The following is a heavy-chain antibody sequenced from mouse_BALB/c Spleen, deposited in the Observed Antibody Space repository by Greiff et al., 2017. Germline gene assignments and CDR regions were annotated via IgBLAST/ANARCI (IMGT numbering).Heavy chain of an antibody. J-gene: IGHJ2*01. CDR1: GFNIKDYY. CDR2: IDPENGDT. D-gene: IGHD2-1*01. V-gene: IGHV14-4*02. CDR3: KEGNYAFDY. Sequence: VQLQQSGAELVRSGASVKLSCTASGFNIKDYYMHWVKQRPEQGLEWIGWIDPENGDTEYAPKFQGKATMTADTSSNTAYLQLSSLTSEDTAVYYCKEGNYAFDYWGQGTTLTVSS.